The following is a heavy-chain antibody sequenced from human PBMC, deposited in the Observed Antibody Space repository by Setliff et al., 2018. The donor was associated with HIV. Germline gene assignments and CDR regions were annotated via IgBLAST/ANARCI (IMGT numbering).Heavy chain of an antibody. CDR1: GYEFSTYW. CDR2: IDPSDSYI. D-gene: IGHD3-10*01. Sequence: GESPKISCKVSGYEFSTYWITWVRQMPGKGLEWMGRIDPSDSYINYSPSFQGHVTMSTDESTSTAYLQWGSLRASDSATYYCARLFSYGSGSYHADHWGQGTLVTVSS. J-gene: IGHJ4*02. V-gene: IGHV5-10-1*01. CDR3: ARLFSYGSGSYHADH.